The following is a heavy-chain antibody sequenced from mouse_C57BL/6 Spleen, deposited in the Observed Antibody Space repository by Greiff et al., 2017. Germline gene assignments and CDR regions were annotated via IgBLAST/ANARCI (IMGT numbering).Heavy chain of an antibody. Sequence: VKLVESGAELVKPGASVKISCKASGYAFSSYWMNWVKQRPGKGLEWIGQIYPGDGDTNYNGKFKGKATLTADKSSSTAYMQLSSLTSEDSAVYFCARPYYYGSSSFYFDYWGQGTTLTVSS. CDR1: GYAFSSYW. CDR2: IYPGDGDT. CDR3: ARPYYYGSSSFYFDY. V-gene: IGHV1-80*01. D-gene: IGHD1-1*01. J-gene: IGHJ2*01.